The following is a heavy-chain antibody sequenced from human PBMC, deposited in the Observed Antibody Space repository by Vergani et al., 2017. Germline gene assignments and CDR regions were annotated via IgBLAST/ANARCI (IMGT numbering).Heavy chain of an antibody. J-gene: IGHJ5*02. Sequence: EVQLLESGGSLKQPGGSVRLSCAASGFTFSTYAMHWVRQAPGKGLEWVSALTGGGGSTYYADSFKGRFIISRDNSKNTLYLQMNSLRAEDTAVYYCAKDTAGYCSGTSCYAPGGWFDPWGQGTLVTVSS. CDR1: GFTFSTYA. D-gene: IGHD2-2*01. CDR2: LTGGGGST. V-gene: IGHV3-23*01. CDR3: AKDTAGYCSGTSCYAPGGWFDP.